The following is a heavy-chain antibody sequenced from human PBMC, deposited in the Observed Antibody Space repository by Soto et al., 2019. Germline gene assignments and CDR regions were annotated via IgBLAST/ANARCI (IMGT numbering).Heavy chain of an antibody. V-gene: IGHV4-34*01. CDR2: INHSGST. CDR1: GGSFSGYY. CDR3: ARGGARPLSSGDNPWIWFKACDY. Sequence: PSETLSLTCAVYGGSFSGYYWSWIRQPPGKGLEWIGEINHSGSTNYNPSLKSRVTISVDTSKNQFSLKPSSVTAADTAVYYCARGGARPLSSGDNPWIWFKACDYWGQGTLVTVSS. D-gene: IGHD2-2*03. J-gene: IGHJ4*02.